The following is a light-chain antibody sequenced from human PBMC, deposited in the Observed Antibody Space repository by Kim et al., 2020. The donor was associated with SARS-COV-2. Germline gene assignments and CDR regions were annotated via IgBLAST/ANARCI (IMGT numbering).Light chain of an antibody. CDR1: QSVSTTY. J-gene: IGKJ4*01. CDR2: GAS. Sequence: EIVLTQSPGTLSLSPGERATLSCRASQSVSTTYLAWYQQKPGQAPRVLIYGASSRATGIPDRFSGSGSGTDFTLTISRLEPEDFAVYYYQQYGGGLAFGGGTKVDIK. V-gene: IGKV3-20*01. CDR3: QQYGGGLA.